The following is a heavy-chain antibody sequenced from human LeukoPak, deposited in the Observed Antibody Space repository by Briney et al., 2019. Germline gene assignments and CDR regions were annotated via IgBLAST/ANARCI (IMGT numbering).Heavy chain of an antibody. CDR1: GGSISSGGYY. CDR2: IYYSGST. V-gene: IGHV4-31*03. D-gene: IGHD5-12*01. Sequence: SETLSLTCTVSGGSISSGGYYWSWIRQHPGKGLEWIGYIYYSGSTYYNPSLKSRVTISVDTSKNQFSLKLSSVTAADTAVYYCARGYSGYDFGGAVAVPFDYWGQGALVTVSS. J-gene: IGHJ4*02. CDR3: ARGYSGYDFGGAVAVPFDY.